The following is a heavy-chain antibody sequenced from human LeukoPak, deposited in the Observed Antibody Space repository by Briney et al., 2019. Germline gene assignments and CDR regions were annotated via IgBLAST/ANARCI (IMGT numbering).Heavy chain of an antibody. J-gene: IGHJ4*02. CDR1: GYTFTGHY. V-gene: IGHV1-2*02. Sequence: GASVKVSCKASGYTFTGHYTHWLRQAPEQGLEWMGWINPNNGGTNYAQKFQGRVTATRDTSISTAYMELSRLRSDDTAVYYCAREIRKGQWPVFALNYWGQGTLVTVSS. D-gene: IGHD6-19*01. CDR3: AREIRKGQWPVFALNY. CDR2: INPNNGGT.